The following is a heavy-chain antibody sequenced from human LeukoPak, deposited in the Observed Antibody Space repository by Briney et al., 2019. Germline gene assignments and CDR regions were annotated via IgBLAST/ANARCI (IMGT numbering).Heavy chain of an antibody. CDR1: GYSISSGYY. CDR2: IYRGGST. J-gene: IGHJ4*02. V-gene: IGHV4-38-2*02. Sequence: SETLSLTCTVSGYSISSGYYWGWIRQPPGKGLEWIGSIYRGGSTYYNPSLKSRVTISVDTSKNQFSLKLSSVTAADTAVYYCARGGLLGAGVNDYWGQGTLVTVSS. D-gene: IGHD1-26*01. CDR3: ARGGLLGAGVNDY.